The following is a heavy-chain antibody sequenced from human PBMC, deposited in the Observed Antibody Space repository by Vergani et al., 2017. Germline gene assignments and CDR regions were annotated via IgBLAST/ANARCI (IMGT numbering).Heavy chain of an antibody. CDR3: ASDTHSGQRADR. D-gene: IGHD6-19*01. J-gene: IGHJ5*02. V-gene: IGHV4-59*11. CDR2: IHYSENT. CDR1: FDSIRNLY. Sequence: QVQLQESGPGLVKSSETLPLTCSVSFDSIRNLYCNWIRQPPGKGLEWIGSIHYSENTNYNPSLKTRVTISVDTSKNQFSLTLTSVTAADTAVYYCASDTHSGQRADRWVQGILVTVTS.